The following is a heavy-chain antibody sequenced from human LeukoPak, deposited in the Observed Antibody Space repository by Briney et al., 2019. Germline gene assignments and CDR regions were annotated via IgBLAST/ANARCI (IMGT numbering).Heavy chain of an antibody. CDR3: ARGKYYFDY. CDR1: RFTLSDSY. J-gene: IGHJ4*02. V-gene: IGHV3-11*01. D-gene: IGHD3-10*01. CDR2: ISSSGSTI. Sequence: GGSLRLSCAASRFTLSDSYMSWIRQAPGKGLEFISYISSSGSTIYYVDSVKGRFTISRDNARNSLYLQMNSLRAVDTAVYYCARGKYYFDYWGQGTLVIVSS.